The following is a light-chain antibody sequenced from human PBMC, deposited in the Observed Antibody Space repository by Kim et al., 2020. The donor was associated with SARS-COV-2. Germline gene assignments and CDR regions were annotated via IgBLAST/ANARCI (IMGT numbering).Light chain of an antibody. CDR3: QQYGSSPRT. CDR1: QSVSSSY. CDR2: GAS. J-gene: IGKJ1*01. Sequence: SPVERATRSSRASQSVSSSYLAWYQQKPGQAPRLLIYGASSRATGIPDRFSGSGSGTDFTLTISRLEPEDFAVYYCQQYGSSPRTFGQGTKVDIK. V-gene: IGKV3-20*01.